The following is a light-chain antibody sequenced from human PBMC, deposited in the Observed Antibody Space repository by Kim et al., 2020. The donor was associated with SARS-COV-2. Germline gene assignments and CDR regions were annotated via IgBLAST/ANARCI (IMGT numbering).Light chain of an antibody. CDR1: QSVNTY. CDR3: QQRDNWPPT. Sequence: ETVLTQFPATLSLSPGERATLSCRASQSVNTYIAWYQQKPGQAPSLLISDASNRATGVPARFSGSGSGTDFTLTISTLEPEDFAIYYCQQRDNWPPTFGHGTRLEIK. J-gene: IGKJ5*01. CDR2: DAS. V-gene: IGKV3-11*01.